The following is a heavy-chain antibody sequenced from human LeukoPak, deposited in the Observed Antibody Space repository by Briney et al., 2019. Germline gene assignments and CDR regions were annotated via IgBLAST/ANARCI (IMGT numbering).Heavy chain of an antibody. V-gene: IGHV4-39*01. CDR2: IFYSGTT. D-gene: IGHD3-22*01. Sequence: PSETLSLTCIVSGGSIRSNSYYWGWIRQPPGKGLEWIGSIFYSGTTYYNPSLKSRVTISVDTSKNQFSLKLSSVTAADTAVYYCASFNSDSSGFEVVGDAFDIWGQGTMVTVSS. CDR1: GGSIRSNSYY. J-gene: IGHJ3*02. CDR3: ASFNSDSSGFEVVGDAFDI.